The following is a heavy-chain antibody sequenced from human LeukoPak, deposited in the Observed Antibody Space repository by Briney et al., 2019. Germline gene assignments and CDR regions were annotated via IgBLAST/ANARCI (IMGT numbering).Heavy chain of an antibody. V-gene: IGHV3-33*06. J-gene: IGHJ4*02. D-gene: IGHD6-13*01. CDR2: IWYDGSND. CDR1: GFTFGNFG. CDR3: WKRSPNKAAAGRGDY. Sequence: GGSLRLSCVTSGFTFGNFGMYWVRQTPDKGLEWVAVIWYDGSNDDYADSVKGRFTISRDNSKSTLYLQMNSLRAEDAAVYYCWKRSPNKAAAGRGDYWGQGTLVTVSS.